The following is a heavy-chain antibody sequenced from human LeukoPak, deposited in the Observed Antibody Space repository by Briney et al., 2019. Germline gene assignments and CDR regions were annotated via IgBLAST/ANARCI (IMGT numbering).Heavy chain of an antibody. CDR3: ARGGRWYFDY. Sequence: SETLSLTCTVSGGSISSGSYYWSWIRQPAGKGLEWIGRIYTSGSTNYNPSLKSRVTISVDTSKNQFSLKLSSVTAADTAVYYCARGGRWYFDYWGQGTLVTVSS. CDR2: IYTSGST. D-gene: IGHD6-19*01. J-gene: IGHJ4*02. CDR1: GGSISSGSYY. V-gene: IGHV4-61*02.